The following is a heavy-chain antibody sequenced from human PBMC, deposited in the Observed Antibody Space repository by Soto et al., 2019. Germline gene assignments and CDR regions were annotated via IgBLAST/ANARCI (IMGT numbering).Heavy chain of an antibody. V-gene: IGHV3-23*01. CDR2: ISGSDGST. CDR3: AKDRERDAWYEDY. Sequence: ESGGGLVQPGGSLRLSCVASGFSFSSYAMSWVRQAPGKGLEWVSVISGSDGSTYYADFVKGRFTISRDNSKNTLYLQMNSLRAEDTAVYYCAKDRERDAWYEDYWGQGTLVTVSS. D-gene: IGHD6-13*01. J-gene: IGHJ4*02. CDR1: GFSFSSYA.